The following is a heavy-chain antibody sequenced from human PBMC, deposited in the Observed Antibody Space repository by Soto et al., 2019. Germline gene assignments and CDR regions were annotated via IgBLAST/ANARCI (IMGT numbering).Heavy chain of an antibody. V-gene: IGHV4-31*03. J-gene: IGHJ3*02. Sequence: SETLSLTCTVSGGSISSGGYYWTWIRQHPGKGLEWIGYIYYNGNTFYNPSLKSRITISIDTSKNQFSLKVSSVTAADTAVYYCAREGGRHCSPTRCYNAFDIWGQGXMVTV. D-gene: IGHD2-2*02. CDR1: GGSISSGGYY. CDR2: IYYNGNT. CDR3: AREGGRHCSPTRCYNAFDI.